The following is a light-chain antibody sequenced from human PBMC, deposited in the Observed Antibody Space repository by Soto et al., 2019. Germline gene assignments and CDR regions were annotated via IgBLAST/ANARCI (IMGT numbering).Light chain of an antibody. CDR3: QQYSNWPLT. CDR1: QGVSRK. Sequence: DIVMTQSPATLSVAPGERVTFSCRASQGVSRKLAWYQHKPGQAPRILISGASTGDTGIPARFSGSGSGTEFTLTINSLQSEDFSVYYCQQYSNWPLTFGGGTKVDIK. CDR2: GAS. J-gene: IGKJ4*01. V-gene: IGKV3-15*01.